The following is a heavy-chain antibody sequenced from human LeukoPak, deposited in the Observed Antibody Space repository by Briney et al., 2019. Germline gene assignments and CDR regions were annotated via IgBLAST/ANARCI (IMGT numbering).Heavy chain of an antibody. CDR3: ARENPSGYYNRPIDY. CDR2: IYYSGST. CDR1: GGSTSSYY. V-gene: IGHV4-59*01. D-gene: IGHD3-22*01. J-gene: IGHJ4*02. Sequence: PSETLSLTCTVSGGSTSSYYWSWIRQTPGKGLEWIGYIYYSGSTNYNPSLKSRVTMSVDTSKNQFSLKLSSVTAADTAIYYCARENPSGYYNRPIDYWGQGTLVTVSS.